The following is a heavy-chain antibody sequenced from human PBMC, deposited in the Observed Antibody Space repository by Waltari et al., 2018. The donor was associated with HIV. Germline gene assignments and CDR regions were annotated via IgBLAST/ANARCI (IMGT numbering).Heavy chain of an antibody. V-gene: IGHV1-24*01. D-gene: IGHD3-22*01. Sequence: QVQLVQAGAEVKKPGASVKDSCKVSGYTLTEFAMPGERQAPGKGLEWMGGFDPEDGETIYAQKFQGRVTMTEDTSTDTAYMELSSLRSEDTAVYYCATSGGEGGYFPYYFDYWGQGTLVTVSS. CDR3: ATSGGEGGYFPYYFDY. J-gene: IGHJ4*02. CDR2: FDPEDGET. CDR1: GYTLTEFA.